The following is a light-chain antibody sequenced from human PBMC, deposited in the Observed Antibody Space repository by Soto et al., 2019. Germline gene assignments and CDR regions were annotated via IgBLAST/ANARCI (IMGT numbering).Light chain of an antibody. CDR3: QQRINWPA. CDR1: QGLXSD. J-gene: IGKJ4*02. V-gene: IGKV3-11*01. Sequence: LLTQSPSTLRLAQGDSATLSCRARQGLXSDFAWYQEKPGQAPRVLIYXASNRRTSIPARFSGSGSGTDFILTISSLDHEDCPVDYCQQRINWPAFGGGTKVDIK. CDR2: XAS.